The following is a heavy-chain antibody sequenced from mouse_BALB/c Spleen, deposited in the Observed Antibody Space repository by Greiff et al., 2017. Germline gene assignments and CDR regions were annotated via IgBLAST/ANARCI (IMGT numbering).Heavy chain of an antibody. Sequence: DVQLQESGGDLVKPGGSLKLSCAASGFTFSSYGMSWVRQTPDKRLEWVATISSGGSYTYYPDSVKGRFTISRDNAKNTLYLQMSSLKSEDTAMYYWARHEKYGDYWGQGTSVTVSS. J-gene: IGHJ4*01. CDR3: ARHEKYGDY. CDR2: ISSGGSYT. V-gene: IGHV5-6*01. D-gene: IGHD2-10*02. CDR1: GFTFSSYG.